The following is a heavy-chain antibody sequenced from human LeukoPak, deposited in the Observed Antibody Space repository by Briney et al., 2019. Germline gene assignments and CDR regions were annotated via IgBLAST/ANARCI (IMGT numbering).Heavy chain of an antibody. D-gene: IGHD2-8*01. Sequence: SETLSLACAVSGGSITSSKYFWGWIRQPPGKELELIGIISYSGSTDYNPSLKSRVTISTDTSTNQFSLKLTSVTAADTAVYYCAGLGVMVLVYQFEYWGRGTPVTVSS. J-gene: IGHJ4*02. CDR3: AGLGVMVLVYQFEY. CDR1: GGSITSSKYF. V-gene: IGHV4-39*07. CDR2: ISYSGST.